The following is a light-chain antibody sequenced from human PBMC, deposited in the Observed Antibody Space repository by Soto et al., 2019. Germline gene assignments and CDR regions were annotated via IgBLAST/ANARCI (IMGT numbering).Light chain of an antibody. CDR2: DAS. Sequence: DIQMTQSPSTLSASVGDRVTITCRASQSISSWLAWYQQKPGKAPKLLIYDASSLESGVPSRFSGSGSGTEFTLTISSLQPDDFATYYCQQYNSSPRWTFGQGTKVEIK. V-gene: IGKV1-5*01. CDR1: QSISSW. J-gene: IGKJ1*01. CDR3: QQYNSSPRWT.